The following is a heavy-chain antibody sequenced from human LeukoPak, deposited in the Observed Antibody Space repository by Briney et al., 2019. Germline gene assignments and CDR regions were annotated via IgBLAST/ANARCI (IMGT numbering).Heavy chain of an antibody. CDR3: ARGDILTDAFDI. J-gene: IGHJ3*02. V-gene: IGHV3-74*01. D-gene: IGHD3-9*01. CDR1: GFTFSSYW. Sequence: PGGSLRLSCAASGFTFSSYWMYWVRQAPGKGLVWVSRINSDGSSTDYADSVKGRFTISRDNAKNTLYLQMNSLRAEDTAVYYCARGDILTDAFDIWGQGTMVTVSS. CDR2: INSDGSST.